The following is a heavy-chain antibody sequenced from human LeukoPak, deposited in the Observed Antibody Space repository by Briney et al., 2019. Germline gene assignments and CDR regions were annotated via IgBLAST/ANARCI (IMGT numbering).Heavy chain of an antibody. CDR2: IWYDGSNK. CDR1: GFTFSSYG. V-gene: IGHV3-33*01. J-gene: IGHJ4*02. Sequence: GRSLRLSCAASGFTFSSYGMHRVRQAPGKGLEWVAVIWYDGSNKYYADSVKGRFTISRDNSKNTLYLQINSLRAEDTAVYYCARDSRGFDYWGQGTLATVSS. D-gene: IGHD3-10*01. CDR3: ARDSRGFDY.